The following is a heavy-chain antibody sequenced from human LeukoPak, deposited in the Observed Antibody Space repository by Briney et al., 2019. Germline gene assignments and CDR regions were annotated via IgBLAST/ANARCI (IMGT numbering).Heavy chain of an antibody. J-gene: IGHJ4*02. CDR2: IHKSTIT. V-gene: IGHV3-53*01. CDR3: ARVRDTVTKYYFDY. Sequence: GGSLRLSCAASGFTVSSNYMTWVRQAPGKGLEWVSVIHKSTITYYADTVKGRFTISRDNSKNMLYLQMNSLRAEDTALYYCARVRDTVTKYYFDYWGQGTLVTVSS. CDR1: GFTVSSNY. D-gene: IGHD4-17*01.